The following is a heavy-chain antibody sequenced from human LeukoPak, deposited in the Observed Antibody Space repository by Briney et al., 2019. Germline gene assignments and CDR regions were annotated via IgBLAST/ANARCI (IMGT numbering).Heavy chain of an antibody. CDR3: TTDLYCSSTSCYAIDY. J-gene: IGHJ4*02. CDR1: AFTFSNAS. V-gene: IGHV3-15*01. CDR2: IKSKTEGATT. D-gene: IGHD2-2*01. Sequence: GGSLRLSCAASAFTFSNASMNWVRQAPGKGLEWVGRIKSKTEGATTDYAAPVKGRFTISRDDAKNTLYLQMNSLKTEDTADYYCTTDLYCSSTSCYAIDYWGQGTLVTVSS.